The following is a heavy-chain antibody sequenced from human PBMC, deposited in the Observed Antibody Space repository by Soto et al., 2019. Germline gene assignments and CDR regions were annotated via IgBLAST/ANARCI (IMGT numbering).Heavy chain of an antibody. CDR2: IYWDDDK. CDR3: AHRRGAGGGSGWIGFDY. CDR1: GFSLSTSGVG. V-gene: IGHV2-5*02. D-gene: IGHD6-19*01. Sequence: QITLKESGPTLVKPTQTLTLTCTFSGFSLSTSGVGVGWIRQPPGKALEWLALIYWDDDKRYSPSLKSRLTITKDTSKNQVVLTMTNMDPVDTATYYCAHRRGAGGGSGWIGFDYWGQGTLVTVSS. J-gene: IGHJ4*02.